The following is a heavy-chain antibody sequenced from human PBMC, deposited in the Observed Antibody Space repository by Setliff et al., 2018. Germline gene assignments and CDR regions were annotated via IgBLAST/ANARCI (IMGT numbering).Heavy chain of an antibody. CDR2: FNPEDDEI. D-gene: IGHD3-22*01. Sequence: ASVKVSCKVSGSTLTELAIYWVRQAPGKGLEWMGSFNPEDDEIIYAQKFLVRVTMTEDTSTDTDYMELSSLRSEDKSVYYWATKDYDTSGYYRPFGFWGQGTLVTVSS. V-gene: IGHV1-24*01. CDR1: GSTLTELA. J-gene: IGHJ4*01. CDR3: ATKDYDTSGYYRPFGF.